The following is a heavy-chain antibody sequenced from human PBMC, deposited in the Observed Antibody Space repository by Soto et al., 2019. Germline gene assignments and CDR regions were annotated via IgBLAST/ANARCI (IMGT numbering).Heavy chain of an antibody. D-gene: IGHD3-3*01. J-gene: IGHJ5*02. CDR1: GFTFSDYY. V-gene: IGHV3-11*01. Sequence: PEGSLRLSCAASGFTFSDYYMSWIRQAPGKGLEWVSYISSSGSTIYYADSVKGRFTISGDNAKNSLYLQMNSLRAEDTAVYYCARLSGYDFWSANFRFDPWGQGTLVTVSS. CDR3: ARLSGYDFWSANFRFDP. CDR2: ISSSGSTI.